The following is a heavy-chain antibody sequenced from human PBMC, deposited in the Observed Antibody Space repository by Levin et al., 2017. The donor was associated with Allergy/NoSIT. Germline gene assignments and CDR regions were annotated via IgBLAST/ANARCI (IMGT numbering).Heavy chain of an antibody. CDR1: GFTFGDYA. CDR2: IRNKAHGGTT. J-gene: IGHJ4*02. V-gene: IGHV3-49*04. Sequence: GESLKISCTGSGFTFGDYAMSWVRQAPGKGLEWVGFIRNKAHGGTTEYAASVKGRLTISRDDSTSIAYLQMNSLKTEDTCVYFCARGGPPNYDYNWGSYRDGYFDYWGQGTLVTVSS. D-gene: IGHD3-16*02. CDR3: ARGGPPNYDYNWGSYRDGYFDY.